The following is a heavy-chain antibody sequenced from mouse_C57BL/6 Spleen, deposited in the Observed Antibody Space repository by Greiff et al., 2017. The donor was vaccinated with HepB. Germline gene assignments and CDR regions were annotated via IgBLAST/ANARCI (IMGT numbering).Heavy chain of an antibody. J-gene: IGHJ4*01. Sequence: VQVVESGAELVRPGTSVKMSCKASGYTFTNYWIGWAKQRPGHGLEWIGDIYPGGGYTNYNEKFKGKATLTADKSSSTAYMQFSSLTSEDSAIYYCARSGTVVATDYAMDYWGQGTSVTVSS. CDR3: ARSGTVVATDYAMDY. CDR2: IYPGGGYT. CDR1: GYTFTNYW. D-gene: IGHD1-1*01. V-gene: IGHV1-63*01.